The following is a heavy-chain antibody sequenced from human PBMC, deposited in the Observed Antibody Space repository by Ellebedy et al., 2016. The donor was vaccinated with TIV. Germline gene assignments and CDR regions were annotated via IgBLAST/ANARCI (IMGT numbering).Heavy chain of an antibody. Sequence: GESLKISCAASGFSFSSYWMSWVRQAPGKGLEWVANIRQDGSDKYYVDSVKGRFTISRDNAQNSLYLQMNSLIAEDTAVYYCATDGSYGDYRSPTHAFEIWGQGTMVTVSS. D-gene: IGHD4-17*01. CDR1: GFSFSSYW. CDR2: IRQDGSDK. CDR3: ATDGSYGDYRSPTHAFEI. V-gene: IGHV3-7*01. J-gene: IGHJ3*02.